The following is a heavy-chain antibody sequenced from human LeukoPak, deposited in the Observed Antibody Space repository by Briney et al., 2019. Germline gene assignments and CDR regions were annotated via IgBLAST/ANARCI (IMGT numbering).Heavy chain of an antibody. CDR2: IYYSGST. D-gene: IGHD3-16*01. J-gene: IGHJ4*02. CDR1: GGSISSYY. CDR3: ASTLLGGKFDY. Sequence: SETLSLTCTVSGGSISSYYWSWIRQPPGKGLEWIGYIYYSGSTNYNPSLKSRVTISVDTSKNQFSLKLSSVTAADTAVYYCASTLLGGKFDYWGQGTLVTVSS. V-gene: IGHV4-59*12.